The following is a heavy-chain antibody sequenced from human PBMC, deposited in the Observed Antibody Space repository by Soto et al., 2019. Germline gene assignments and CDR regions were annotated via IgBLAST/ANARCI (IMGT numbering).Heavy chain of an antibody. CDR1: GYTFTSYA. CDR3: AGEGLEDSSSWPHFDY. CDR2: INAGNGNT. D-gene: IGHD6-13*01. Sequence: GASVKVSCKASGYTFTSYAMHWVRQAPGQRLEWMGWINAGNGNTKYSQKFQGRVTITRDTSASTAYMELSSLRSEDTAVYYCAGEGLEDSSSWPHFDYWGQGTLVTVSS. J-gene: IGHJ4*02. V-gene: IGHV1-3*01.